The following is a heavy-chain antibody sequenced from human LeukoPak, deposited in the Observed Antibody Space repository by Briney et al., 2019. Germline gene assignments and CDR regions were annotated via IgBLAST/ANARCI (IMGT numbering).Heavy chain of an antibody. V-gene: IGHV3-43*02. CDR3: AKDITGRVLAYYYDSSGYYFS. Sequence: GGSLRLSCAASGLTFEDYAMHWVRQAPGEGLEWVSLISGVGGSTYYADSVKGRFTISRDNSKNSLYLQMNKLRTEDTALYYCAKDITGRVLAYYYDSSGYYFSWGQGTLVTVPS. CDR1: GLTFEDYA. D-gene: IGHD3-22*01. CDR2: ISGVGGST. J-gene: IGHJ5*02.